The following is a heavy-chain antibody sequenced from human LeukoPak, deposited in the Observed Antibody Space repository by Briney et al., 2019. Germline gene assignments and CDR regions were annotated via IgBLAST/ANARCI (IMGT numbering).Heavy chain of an antibody. CDR1: GGTFSSYA. Sequence: SVKVSCKASGGTFSSYAISWVRQAPGQGLEWMGGIIPIFGTANYAQKFQGRVTITADESTSTAYMELSSLRSEDTAVYYCARERYYDSSGYYNGDLHYWGQGTLVTVSS. D-gene: IGHD3-22*01. J-gene: IGHJ4*02. CDR3: ARERYYDSSGYYNGDLHY. V-gene: IGHV1-69*01. CDR2: IIPIFGTA.